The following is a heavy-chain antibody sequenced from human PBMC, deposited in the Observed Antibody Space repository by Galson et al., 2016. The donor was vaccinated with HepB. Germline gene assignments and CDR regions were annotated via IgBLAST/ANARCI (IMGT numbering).Heavy chain of an antibody. CDR3: ARDGGSGSHYNYYYYAMDV. Sequence: SLRLSCAASGLTFSSYGMHWVRQAPGKGLEWVAVIWYDGSKRYYADSVKGRFTISRENSKNMLYLQMNSLRAEDTAVYYCARDGGSGSHYNYYYYAMDVWGQGTTVTVSS. J-gene: IGHJ6*02. V-gene: IGHV3-33*01. CDR1: GLTFSSYG. D-gene: IGHD3-10*01. CDR2: IWYDGSKR.